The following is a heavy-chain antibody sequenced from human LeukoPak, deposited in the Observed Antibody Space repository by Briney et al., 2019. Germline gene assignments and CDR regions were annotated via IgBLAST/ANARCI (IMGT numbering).Heavy chain of an antibody. CDR3: ARVDDRGGPTFDY. Sequence: SETVSLTCAASGGSISSSNWWSWVRQPPGKGLEWIGEIYHSGSTNYNPSLKSRVTISVDTSKNQFSLKLSSVTAADTAVYYCARVDDRGGPTFDYWGQGTLVTVSS. J-gene: IGHJ4*02. CDR1: GGSISSSNW. CDR2: IYHSGST. V-gene: IGHV4-4*02. D-gene: IGHD3-10*01.